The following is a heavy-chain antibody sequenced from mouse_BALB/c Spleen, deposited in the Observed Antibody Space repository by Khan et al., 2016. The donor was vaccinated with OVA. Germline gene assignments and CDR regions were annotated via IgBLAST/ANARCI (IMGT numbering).Heavy chain of an antibody. V-gene: IGHV9-3-1*01. CDR2: INTYTGEP. J-gene: IGHJ4*01. CDR3: ARPPYLSYTMDY. D-gene: IGHD2-10*01. Sequence: QIQLVQSGPELKKPGETVKISCKASGYTFTSFGMNWVKQAPGKGLEWMGWINTYTGEPTYADDFKGRFAFTLETSANTAYLQINNLKNEDTATYFCARPPYLSYTMDYWGQGTSVTVSS. CDR1: GYTFTSFG.